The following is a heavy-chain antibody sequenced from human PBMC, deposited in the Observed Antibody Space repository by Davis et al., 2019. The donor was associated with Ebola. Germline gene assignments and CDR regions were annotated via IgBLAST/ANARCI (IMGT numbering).Heavy chain of an antibody. CDR1: GCSISSNNW. Sequence: MPSETLSLTFGVSGCSISSNNWWSWVSHPPGQGLEWLGEIHHSGSTNYHPSLTSRVTISVDKSKNQFSLKLNSMTAADTAVYYCARVLPSGWFDYWGQGTLVTVSS. CDR2: IHHSGST. V-gene: IGHV4-4*02. J-gene: IGHJ4*02. D-gene: IGHD6-19*01. CDR3: ARVLPSGWFDY.